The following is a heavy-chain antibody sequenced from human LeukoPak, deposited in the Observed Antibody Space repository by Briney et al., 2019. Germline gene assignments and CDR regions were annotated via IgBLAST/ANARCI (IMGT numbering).Heavy chain of an antibody. CDR2: ISSSSSYI. V-gene: IGHV3-21*01. Sequence: PGGSLRLSCAASGFIFSSYSMNWVRQAPGKGLEWVSSISSSSSYIYYTDSVKGRFTISRDNSKNTLYLQMNSLRAEDTAVYYCAKDHGGYWGQGTLVTVSS. CDR1: GFIFSSYS. D-gene: IGHD4-23*01. J-gene: IGHJ4*02. CDR3: AKDHGGY.